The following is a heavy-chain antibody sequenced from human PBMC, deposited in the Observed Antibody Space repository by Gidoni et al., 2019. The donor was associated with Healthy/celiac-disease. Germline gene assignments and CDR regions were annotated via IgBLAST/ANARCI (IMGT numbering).Heavy chain of an antibody. J-gene: IGHJ4*02. Sequence: EVQLVESGGGLVQPGGSLRLSCAASGFTFSSYWMSWVRQAPGKGLEWVANIKQDGSEKYYVDSVKGRFTISRDNAKNSLYLQMNSLRAEDTAVYYCARGWGYYDFWSGYYWVRNFDYWGQGTLVTVSS. CDR3: ARGWGYYDFWSGYYWVRNFDY. CDR1: GFTFSSYW. CDR2: IKQDGSEK. D-gene: IGHD3-3*01. V-gene: IGHV3-7*01.